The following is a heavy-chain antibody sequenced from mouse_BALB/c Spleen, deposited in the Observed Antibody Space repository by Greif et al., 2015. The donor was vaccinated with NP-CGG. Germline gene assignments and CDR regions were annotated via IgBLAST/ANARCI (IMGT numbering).Heavy chain of an antibody. V-gene: IGHV14-3*02. Sequence: VQLQQSGAELVKPGASVKLSCTASGFNIKDTYMHWVKQRPEQGLEWIGRIDPANGNTKYDPKFQGKATITADTSSNTAYLQLSSLTSEDTAVYYCARSNYGHFDVWGAGTTVTVSS. J-gene: IGHJ1*01. CDR2: IDPANGNT. CDR3: ARSNYGHFDV. CDR1: GFNIKDTY.